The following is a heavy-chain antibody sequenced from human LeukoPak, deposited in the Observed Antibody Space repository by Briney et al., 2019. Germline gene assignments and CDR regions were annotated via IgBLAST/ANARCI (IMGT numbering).Heavy chain of an antibody. CDR1: GYTFTGYY. D-gene: IGHD4-23*01. V-gene: IGHV1-2*02. J-gene: IGHJ6*02. Sequence: ASVKVSCKASGYTFTGYYMHWVRQAPGQGLEWMGWINPNSGGTNYAQKFQDRVTMTRDTSISTAYMELSRLRSDDTAVYYCARRPPTKLYYYYYGMDVWGQGTTVTVSS. CDR3: ARRPPTKLYYYYYGMDV. CDR2: INPNSGGT.